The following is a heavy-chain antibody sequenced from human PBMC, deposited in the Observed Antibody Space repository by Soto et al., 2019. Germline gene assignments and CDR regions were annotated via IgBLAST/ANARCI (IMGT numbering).Heavy chain of an antibody. Sequence: QVQLVESGGGVVQPGRSLRLSCAASGFTFSSYGMHWVRQAPGKGLEWVAVIWYDGSNKYYADSVKGRFTISRDNSKNTLYLQMNSLRAEDTAVYYCERAPAAMRRVNYYYYYMDVWGKGTTVTVSS. D-gene: IGHD2-2*01. CDR3: ERAPAAMRRVNYYYYYMDV. V-gene: IGHV3-33*01. CDR2: IWYDGSNK. J-gene: IGHJ6*03. CDR1: GFTFSSYG.